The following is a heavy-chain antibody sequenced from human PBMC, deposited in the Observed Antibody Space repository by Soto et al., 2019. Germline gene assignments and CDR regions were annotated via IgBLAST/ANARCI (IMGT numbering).Heavy chain of an antibody. CDR3: AREPAYYYDSSGYSVPFGY. J-gene: IGHJ4*02. CDR1: GFTFSNYA. D-gene: IGHD3-22*01. CDR2: ISYDGSNK. V-gene: IGHV3-30-3*01. Sequence: QVQLVESGGGVVQPGRSLRLSCAASGFTFSNYAVHWVRQAPGKGLEWVAVISYDGSNKYYADSVKGRFTISRDNSKNTLFLQMNSLRAEDTAVYYCAREPAYYYDSSGYSVPFGYWGQGTLVTVSS.